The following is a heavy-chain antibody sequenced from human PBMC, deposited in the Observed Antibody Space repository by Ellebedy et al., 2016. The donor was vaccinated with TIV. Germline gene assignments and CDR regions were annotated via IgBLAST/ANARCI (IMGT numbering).Heavy chain of an antibody. CDR1: GYTFTSYW. D-gene: IGHD2-8*01. Sequence: GESLKISCAASGYTFTSYWMHWVRQAPGKGLVWISHINGDGSHMIYADSVKGRFTISRDNAKNTLYLQMNSLRADDTAVYYCARDLYYGIDFWGQGTTVTVSS. CDR2: INGDGSHM. J-gene: IGHJ6*02. CDR3: ARDLYYGIDF. V-gene: IGHV3-74*01.